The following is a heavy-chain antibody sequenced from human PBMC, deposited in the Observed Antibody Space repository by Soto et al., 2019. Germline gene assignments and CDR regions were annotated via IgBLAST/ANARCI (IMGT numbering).Heavy chain of an antibody. Sequence: PSETLSLTCAVYGGSFSGYYWSWIRQPPGKGLEWIGEINHSGSTNYNPSLKSRVTISVDTSKNQFPLKLSSVTAADTAVYYCARDSIQLWPYYYYYGMDVWGQGTTVTVSS. V-gene: IGHV4-34*01. CDR1: GGSFSGYY. J-gene: IGHJ6*02. CDR3: ARDSIQLWPYYYYYGMDV. D-gene: IGHD5-18*01. CDR2: INHSGST.